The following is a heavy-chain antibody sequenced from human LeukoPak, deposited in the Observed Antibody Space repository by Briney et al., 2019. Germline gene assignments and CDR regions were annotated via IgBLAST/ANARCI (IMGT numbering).Heavy chain of an antibody. CDR1: GFTFSDYY. CDR2: ISRSVRTI. CDR3: ARGATVVTSTSVY. Sequence: GGSPRLSCAASGFTFSDYYMSCIREAPGKGLEWVSYISRSVRTIYNEDSVKGRFTISRDNAKISLYLQMNSLRAEDTAVYYCARGATVVTSTSVYWGQGTLVTVSS. J-gene: IGHJ4*02. D-gene: IGHD2-21*02. V-gene: IGHV3-11*01.